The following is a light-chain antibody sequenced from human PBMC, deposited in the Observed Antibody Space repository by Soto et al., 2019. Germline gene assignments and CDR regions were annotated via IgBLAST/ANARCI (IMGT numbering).Light chain of an antibody. J-gene: IGLJ2*01. CDR3: SSHAGGQNVV. Sequence: QSVLTQPPSASGSPGQSVTISCTGTSSDVGGYNYVSWYQQHPGKAPKVMIYDVNKRPSGVPDRFSGSKSGNKASLTVSGLKAEDEGDYYCSSHAGGQNVVFGGGTKLTVL. CDR2: DVN. V-gene: IGLV2-8*01. CDR1: SSDVGGYNY.